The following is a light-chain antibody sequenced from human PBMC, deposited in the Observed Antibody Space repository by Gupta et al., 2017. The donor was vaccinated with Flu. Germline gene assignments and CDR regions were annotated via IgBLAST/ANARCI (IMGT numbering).Light chain of an antibody. V-gene: IGKV1-5*03. CDR3: QQYNGWRT. Sequence: SPSTLSASVGDRVTSTCRASQSISNWLEWYQQKPGKAPKLMIYEASRGESGAPSRFSGSGCGTEFTLTSSSRQPDDFANYYWQQYNGWRTFGQGTKVEI. CDR2: EAS. J-gene: IGKJ1*01. CDR1: QSISNW.